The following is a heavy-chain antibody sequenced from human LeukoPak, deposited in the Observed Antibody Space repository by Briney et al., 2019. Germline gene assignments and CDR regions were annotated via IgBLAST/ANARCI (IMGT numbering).Heavy chain of an antibody. J-gene: IGHJ6*02. CDR2: IKHSGGT. Sequence: PSETLSLTCAVYGGPFSGYYWSWIRQPPGKGLEWIGQIKHSGGTNYNPSLKSRVTMSLDTSKNQFSLKLSSVTAADTAVYYCARGAQLWFPGNYYCAMDVWGQGTTVTVSS. D-gene: IGHD5-18*01. CDR1: GGPFSGYY. CDR3: ARGAQLWFPGNYYCAMDV. V-gene: IGHV4-34*01.